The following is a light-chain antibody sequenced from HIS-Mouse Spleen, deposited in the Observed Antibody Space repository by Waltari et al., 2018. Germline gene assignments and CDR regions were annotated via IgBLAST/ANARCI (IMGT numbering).Light chain of an antibody. CDR3: NSRDSSGNHWV. J-gene: IGLJ3*02. Sequence: SSELTQDPAVSVALGQTVRITCQGDSLRSYYASWYQQKLGQAPVLVIYGKNNRPSGIPNRVSGSSSGNTASLTITGAQAEDEADYYCNSRDSSGNHWVFGVGTKLTVL. CDR1: SLRSYY. CDR2: GKN. V-gene: IGLV3-19*01.